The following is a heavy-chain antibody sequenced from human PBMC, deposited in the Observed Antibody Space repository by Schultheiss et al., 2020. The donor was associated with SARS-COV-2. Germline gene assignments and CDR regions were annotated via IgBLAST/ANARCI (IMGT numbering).Heavy chain of an antibody. Sequence: SETLSLTCSVSGATVASGGHNWNWIRHRPGKGLEWIGYVSYTGSTYYNPSLSSRAVISVDSLLNHFTLTLRSVTVADTAFYYCARDALGGWHYFDPWGPGTLVTVSS. J-gene: IGHJ5*02. CDR3: ARDALGGWHYFDP. D-gene: IGHD1-7*01. CDR2: VSYTGST. V-gene: IGHV4-31*03. CDR1: GATVASGGHN.